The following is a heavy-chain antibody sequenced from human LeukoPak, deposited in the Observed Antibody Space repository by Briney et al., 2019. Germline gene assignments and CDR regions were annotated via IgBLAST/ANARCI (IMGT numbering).Heavy chain of an antibody. Sequence: GGSLRLSCAASGFTFSNAWMSWVRQAPGKGLEWVGRIKSKTDGGTTDYAAPVKGRFTISRDDSKNTLYLQMNSLKTEDTAVYYCTTRHQVRPGQFDYWGQGTLVTVFS. CDR3: TTRHQVRPGQFDY. V-gene: IGHV3-15*01. D-gene: IGHD2-2*01. CDR1: GFTFSNAW. J-gene: IGHJ4*02. CDR2: IKSKTDGGTT.